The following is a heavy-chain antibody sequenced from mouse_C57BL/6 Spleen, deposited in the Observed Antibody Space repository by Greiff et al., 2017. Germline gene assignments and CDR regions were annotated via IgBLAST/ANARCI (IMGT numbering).Heavy chain of an antibody. CDR3: ARSLLTSYYAMDY. V-gene: IGHV3-1*01. Sequence: EVKVEESGPGMVKPSQSLSLTCTVTGYSITSGYDWHWIRHFPGNKLEWMGYISYSGSTNYNPSLKSRISITHDTSKNHFFLKLNSVTTEDTATYYCARSLLTSYYAMDYWGQGTSVTVSS. CDR2: ISYSGST. CDR1: GYSITSGYD. J-gene: IGHJ4*01.